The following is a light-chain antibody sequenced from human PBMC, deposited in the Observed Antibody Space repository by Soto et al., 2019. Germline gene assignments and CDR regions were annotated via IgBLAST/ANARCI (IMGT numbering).Light chain of an antibody. J-gene: IGKJ2*01. CDR2: GAS. V-gene: IGKV3-20*01. CDR3: LQSGNSPLT. Sequence: EVVLTQSPGTLSLSPGERATLSCRASRRISSAYLAWYQQKPGQAHRLLIYGASTSATDIPDRFTGSGSATDFTLIISRLEPEDFAVYYCLQSGNSPLTFGQGTRLEIK. CDR1: RRISSAY.